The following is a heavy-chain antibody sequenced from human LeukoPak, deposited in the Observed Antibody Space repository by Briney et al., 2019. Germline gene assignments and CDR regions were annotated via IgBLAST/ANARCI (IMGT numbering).Heavy chain of an antibody. J-gene: IGHJ4*02. CDR3: ARVPAYSSRFFDY. D-gene: IGHD6-13*01. CDR2: INHSGST. CDR1: GGSFSGYY. Sequence: SETLSLTRAVYGGSFSGYYWSWLRQPPGKGLEWIGEINHSGSTNYNPSLKSRVTISVDTSKNQFSLKLSSVTAADTAVYYCARVPAYSSRFFDYWGQGTLVTVSS. V-gene: IGHV4-34*01.